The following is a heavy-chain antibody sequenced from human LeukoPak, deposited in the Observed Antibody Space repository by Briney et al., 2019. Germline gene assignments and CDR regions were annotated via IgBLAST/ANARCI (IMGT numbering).Heavy chain of an antibody. D-gene: IGHD2-21*02. CDR3: ARRIEVCGGDCWYFDL. J-gene: IGHJ2*01. Sequence: GASVKVSCKASGYTFSNYGISWVRQAPGQGLEWMGWISSYNDNTNYAQKLQGRVTMTTDTSTSTAYMELSSLRSEDTAVYYCARRIEVCGGDCWYFDLWGRGTLVTVSS. V-gene: IGHV1-18*01. CDR2: ISSYNDNT. CDR1: GYTFSNYG.